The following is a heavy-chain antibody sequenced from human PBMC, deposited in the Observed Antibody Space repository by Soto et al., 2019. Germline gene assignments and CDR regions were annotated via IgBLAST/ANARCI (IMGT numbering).Heavy chain of an antibody. Sequence: VQLQESGPRLVKPSETLSLTCTVSDGSVNSDSYYWSWIRQPPGKGLEWISSVSNSGTTNYNPSLKSRVTLSVDTSKNRFSLKLTPVTAADTAVYYCARHNGVTVMGLYNWLDPWGQGILVTVST. V-gene: IGHV4-61*01. J-gene: IGHJ5*02. CDR3: ARHNGVTVMGLYNWLDP. CDR1: DGSVNSDSYY. CDR2: VSNSGTT. D-gene: IGHD2-21*02.